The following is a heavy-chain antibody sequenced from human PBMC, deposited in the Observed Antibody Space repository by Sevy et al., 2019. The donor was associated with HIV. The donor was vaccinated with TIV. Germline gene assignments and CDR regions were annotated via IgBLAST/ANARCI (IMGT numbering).Heavy chain of an antibody. Sequence: GGSLRLSCAASGFTFSNYAMSWVRQAPGKGLEWVSTFSFGCGKINYADSVKGRFTISRDNSKNTLYLQMNSLRAEDTALYYCARXGCXKPXXXWGQGTLVTVSS. CDR2: FSFGCGKI. CDR3: ARXGCXKPXXX. V-gene: IGHV3-23*01. D-gene: IGHD6-19*01. J-gene: IGHJ4*02. CDR1: GFTFSNYA.